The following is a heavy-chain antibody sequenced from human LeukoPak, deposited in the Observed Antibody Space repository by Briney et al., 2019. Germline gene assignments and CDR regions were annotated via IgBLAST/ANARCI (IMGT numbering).Heavy chain of an antibody. CDR1: GYTFTSYE. CDR2: MNPNSGNT. J-gene: IGHJ3*02. D-gene: IGHD3-16*01. Sequence: ASVKVSCKASGYTFTSYEINWVRQATGQGLEWMGWMNPNSGNTGYAQKFQGRVTMTRDTSISTAYMELSSLRSEDTAVYYCARESLPLGDAFDIWGQGTMVTVSS. V-gene: IGHV1-8*01. CDR3: ARESLPLGDAFDI.